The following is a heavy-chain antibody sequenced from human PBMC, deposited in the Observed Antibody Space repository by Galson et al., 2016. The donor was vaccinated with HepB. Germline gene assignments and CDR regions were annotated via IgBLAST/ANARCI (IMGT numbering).Heavy chain of an antibody. Sequence: SLRLSCAASGFTFSRYWMHWVRQVPGEGLVWVSRISSDGTNIVYADSVKGRFTISRDNAKNTLYLQMNSLRVEDTAVYYCGRDPTAAGPTTLDYWGQGTLVTVS. V-gene: IGHV3-74*01. D-gene: IGHD1-1*01. CDR2: ISSDGTNI. CDR1: GFTFSRYW. J-gene: IGHJ4*02. CDR3: GRDPTAAGPTTLDY.